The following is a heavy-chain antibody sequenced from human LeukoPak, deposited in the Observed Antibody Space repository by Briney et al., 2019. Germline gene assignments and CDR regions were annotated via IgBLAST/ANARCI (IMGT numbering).Heavy chain of an antibody. CDR3: ARTIFYYYDSSWNYFDY. J-gene: IGHJ4*02. CDR2: IYPGDSDT. Sequence: GESLKISCKGSGYSFTSYWIGWVRQMPGKGLEWMGIIYPGDSDTRYSPSFQGQVTISADKSISTAYLQWSSLKASDTAMYYCARTIFYYYDSSWNYFDYWGQGTLVTVSS. CDR1: GYSFTSYW. V-gene: IGHV5-51*01. D-gene: IGHD3-22*01.